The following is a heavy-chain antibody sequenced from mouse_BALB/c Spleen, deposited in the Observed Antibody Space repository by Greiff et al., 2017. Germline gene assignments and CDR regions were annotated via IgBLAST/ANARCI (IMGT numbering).Heavy chain of an antibody. CDR3: TRGGA. Sequence: VQGVESGAELVRPGASVTLSCKASGYTFTDYEMHWVKQTPVHGLEWIGAIDPETGGTAYNQKFKGKATLTADKSSSTAYMELRSLTSEDSAVYYWTRGGAWGQGTLVTVSA. CDR2: IDPETGGT. J-gene: IGHJ3*01. CDR1: GYTFTDYE. V-gene: IGHV1-15*01.